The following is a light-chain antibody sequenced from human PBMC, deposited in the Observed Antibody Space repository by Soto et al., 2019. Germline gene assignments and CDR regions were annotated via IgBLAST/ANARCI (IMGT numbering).Light chain of an antibody. J-gene: IGLJ2*01. CDR2: SIS. Sequence: QAVVTQEPSLTVSPGETVTLTCASSTGAVTSGYYPNWFQQKPGHAPRALIYSISNKHSWTPARFSGSLLGGKAALALSDVQPEDEAEYYCLLHYGGARVFGGGTKVTVL. V-gene: IGLV7-43*01. CDR1: TGAVTSGYY. CDR3: LLHYGGARV.